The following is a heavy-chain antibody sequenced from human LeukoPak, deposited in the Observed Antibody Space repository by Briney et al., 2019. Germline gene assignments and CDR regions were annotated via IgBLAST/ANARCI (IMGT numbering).Heavy chain of an antibody. CDR2: INHSGST. CDR3: ARIPDRSGSNWFDP. Sequence: SETLSLTCTVSGYSISSGYYWSWIRQPPGKGLEWIGEINHSGSTNYNPSLKSRVTISVDTSKNQFSLKLSSVTAADTAVYYCARIPDRSGSNWFDPWGQGTLVTVSS. D-gene: IGHD3-22*01. J-gene: IGHJ5*02. V-gene: IGHV4-38-2*02. CDR1: GYSISSGYY.